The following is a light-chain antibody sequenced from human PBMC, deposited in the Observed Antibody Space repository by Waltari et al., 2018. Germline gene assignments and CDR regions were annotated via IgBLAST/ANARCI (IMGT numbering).Light chain of an antibody. CDR3: CSYAVSSTYV. Sequence: QSALTQPASVSGSPGQSITISCPGTSSDVGSYNHVSWYQQHPGKAPNLMIYQGSKRPSGVSNRFSGSKSGTTASLTISVLQAEDEADYYCCSYAVSSTYVFGTGTKVTVL. V-gene: IGLV2-23*01. CDR2: QGS. CDR1: SSDVGSYNH. J-gene: IGLJ1*01.